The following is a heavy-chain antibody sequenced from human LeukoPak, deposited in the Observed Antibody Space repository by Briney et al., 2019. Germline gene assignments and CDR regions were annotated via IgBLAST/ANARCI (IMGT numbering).Heavy chain of an antibody. V-gene: IGHV1-69*13. CDR1: GCTFSSYA. Sequence: ASVKVSCKASGCTFSSYAISWVRHAPGQGLEWMGGLIPIFGRANYAQNFQGRVTITADESTSTASLKLSSLRSEDTAVYYCARVNDREHGYYYYMDVWGKGTTVTISS. CDR3: ARVNDREHGYYYYMDV. D-gene: IGHD1-1*01. J-gene: IGHJ6*03. CDR2: LIPIFGRA.